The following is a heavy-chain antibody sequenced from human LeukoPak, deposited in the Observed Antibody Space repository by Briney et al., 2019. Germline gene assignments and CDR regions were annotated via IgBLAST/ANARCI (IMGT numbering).Heavy chain of an antibody. D-gene: IGHD6-19*01. V-gene: IGHV3-48*01. Sequence: GGSLRLSCAASGFTFSSYSMNWVRQAPGKGLEWVSYISSSSSTIYYADSVKGRFTISRDNAMNSLYLQMNSLRAEDTAVYYCARGKVGIAVAGGGDYWGQGTLVTVSS. CDR3: ARGKVGIAVAGGGDY. J-gene: IGHJ4*02. CDR1: GFTFSSYS. CDR2: ISSSSSTI.